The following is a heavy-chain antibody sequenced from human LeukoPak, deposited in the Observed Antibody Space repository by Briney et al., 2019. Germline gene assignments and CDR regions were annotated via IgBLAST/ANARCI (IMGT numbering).Heavy chain of an antibody. CDR2: IYTSGST. CDR1: GGSISSGSYY. V-gene: IGHV4-61*02. D-gene: IGHD4-11*01. CDR3: ARVGRLHRYNYYYYMDV. Sequence: SQTLSLTCTVSGGSISSGSYYWRWIRQPAGKGLEWIGRIYTSGSTNYNPSLKSRVTISVDTSKNKFSLKLSSVTAADTAVYYCARVGRLHRYNYYYYMDVWGKGTTVTVSS. J-gene: IGHJ6*03.